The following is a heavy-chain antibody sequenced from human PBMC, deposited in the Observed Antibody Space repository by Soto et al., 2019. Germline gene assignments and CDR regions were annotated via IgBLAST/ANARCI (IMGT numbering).Heavy chain of an antibody. V-gene: IGHV3-30*18. D-gene: IGHD3-10*01. J-gene: IGHJ4*02. CDR1: GFTFSSYG. CDR2: ISYDGSNK. CDR3: AKDPGLLWFGGTVDY. Sequence: GGSLRLSCAASGFTFSSYGMHWVRQAPGKGLEWVAVISYDGSNKYYADSVKGRFTISRDNSKNTLYLQMNSLRAEDTAVYYCAKDPGLLWFGGTVDYWGQGTLVTV.